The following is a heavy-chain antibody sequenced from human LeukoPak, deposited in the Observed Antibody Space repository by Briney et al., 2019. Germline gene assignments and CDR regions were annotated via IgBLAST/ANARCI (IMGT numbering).Heavy chain of an antibody. CDR1: GFTFSSYS. V-gene: IGHV3-21*01. CDR2: ICSSSSYI. Sequence: GGSLRLSCAASGFTFSSYSLNWVRQAPGKGLEWVSSICSSSSYINYADSVKGRFTISRDNAKNTLYLQKNSLRAEDTAVYYCARDGGYSYGTRYWGQGTLVTVSS. D-gene: IGHD5-18*01. J-gene: IGHJ4*02. CDR3: ARDGGYSYGTRY.